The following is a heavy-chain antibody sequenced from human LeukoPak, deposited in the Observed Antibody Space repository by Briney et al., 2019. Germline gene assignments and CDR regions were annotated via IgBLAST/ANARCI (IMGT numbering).Heavy chain of an antibody. CDR1: GYTFTGYY. D-gene: IGHD1-1*01. J-gene: IGHJ5*02. CDR3: AREVQLEALRVGWFDP. Sequence: GASVKVSCKASGYTFTGYYMHWMRQAPGQGLEWMGWINPNSGGTNYAQKFQGRVTMTRDTSISTAYMELSRLRSDDTAVYYCAREVQLEALRVGWFDPWGQGTLVTVSS. CDR2: INPNSGGT. V-gene: IGHV1-2*02.